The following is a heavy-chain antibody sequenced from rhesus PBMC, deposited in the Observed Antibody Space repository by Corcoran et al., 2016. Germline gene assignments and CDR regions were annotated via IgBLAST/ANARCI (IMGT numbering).Heavy chain of an antibody. Sequence: VQLQESGPGLVKPSETLSLTCAVSGGSISSSNWWSWIRTPPGKGLEWIGYISGSAGSTSNNPSHNSRVTISQATSKTQFSLELSSVTDADTAVYYCASYPRIAAARYYFDYWGQGVLVTVSS. CDR3: ASYPRIAAARYYFDY. CDR1: GGSISSSNW. D-gene: IGHD6-43*01. V-gene: IGHV4-65*01. CDR2: ISGSAGST. J-gene: IGHJ4*01.